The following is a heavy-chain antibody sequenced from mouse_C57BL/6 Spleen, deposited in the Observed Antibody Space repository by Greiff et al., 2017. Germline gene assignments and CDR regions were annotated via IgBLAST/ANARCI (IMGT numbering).Heavy chain of an antibody. J-gene: IGHJ1*03. D-gene: IGHD1-1*01. V-gene: IGHV1-55*01. CDR3: ARWGTTVVATEYFDV. CDR2: IYPGSGST. CDR1: GYTFTSYW. Sequence: VQLQQPGAELVKPGASVKMSCKASGYTFTSYWITWVKQRPGQGLKWIGDIYPGSGSTNYNEKFKSKATLTVDTSSSTAYMQLSSLTSEDSAVYYCARWGTTVVATEYFDVWGTGTTVTVSS.